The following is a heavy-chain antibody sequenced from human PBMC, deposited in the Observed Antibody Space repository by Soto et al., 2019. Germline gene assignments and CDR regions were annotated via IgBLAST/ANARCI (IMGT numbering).Heavy chain of an antibody. CDR2: IRSKAYSATT. CDR1: GFTFRDYA. D-gene: IGHD1-26*01. Sequence: GGSLRLSCTASGFTFRDYAMSWVRQAPGKGLEWVGFIRSKAYSATTEYAASVRGRFTISRDDSKSIAYLQVNSLEAEDTAVYYCARGRLPGWELVPSYFDYWGQGTLVTVS. J-gene: IGHJ4*02. CDR3: ARGRLPGWELVPSYFDY. V-gene: IGHV3-49*04.